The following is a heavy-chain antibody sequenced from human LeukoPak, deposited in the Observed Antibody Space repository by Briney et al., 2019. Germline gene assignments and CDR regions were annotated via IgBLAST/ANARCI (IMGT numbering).Heavy chain of an antibody. CDR1: GFTFDDYV. V-gene: IGHV3-9*01. CDR2: ISWNSGSI. CDR3: AKDVSGWFDY. J-gene: IGHJ4*02. Sequence: PGGSLRLSCAASGFTFDDYVMHWVRQAPGKGLEWVSGISWNSGSIGYADSVKGRFTISRDNAKNSLYLQMNSLRAEDTALYYCAKDVSGWFDYWGQGTLVTVSS. D-gene: IGHD6-19*01.